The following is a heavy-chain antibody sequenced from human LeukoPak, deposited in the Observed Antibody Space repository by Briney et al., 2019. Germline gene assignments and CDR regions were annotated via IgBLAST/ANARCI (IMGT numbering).Heavy chain of an antibody. CDR1: GGSISSGNYF. D-gene: IGHD3-16*01. CDR2: IYHSGST. J-gene: IGHJ5*02. CDR3: ARHYGP. V-gene: IGHV4-31*03. Sequence: PSQTLSLTCTVSGGSISSGNYFWSWIRQHPGKGLEWIGYIYHSGSTYYNPSLKSRVSISGDTSKNEFSLTLNSVTAADTAVYYCARHYGPWGQGTLVTVSS.